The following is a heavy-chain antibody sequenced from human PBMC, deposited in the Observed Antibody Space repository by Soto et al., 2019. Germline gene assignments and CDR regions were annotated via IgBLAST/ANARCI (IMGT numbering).Heavy chain of an antibody. CDR1: GFTFSSYS. V-gene: IGHV3-21*01. J-gene: IGHJ3*02. D-gene: IGHD6-19*01. CDR3: ARDGLAIEGGFYI. Sequence: EVQLVESGGGLVKPGGSLRLSCAASGFTFSSYSMNWVRQAPGKGLEWVSSISSSSSYIYYADSVKDRFTISRDNAKNSLYLQMNSLRAEETAVYYCARDGLAIEGGFYIWGQGTMVTVSS. CDR2: ISSSSSYI.